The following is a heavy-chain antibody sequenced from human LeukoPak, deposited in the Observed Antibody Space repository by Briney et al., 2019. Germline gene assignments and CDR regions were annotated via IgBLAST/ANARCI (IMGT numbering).Heavy chain of an antibody. V-gene: IGHV3-53*01. CDR3: ARGMRFSGYDSYY. Sequence: GGSLRLSCAASGFTVSSNYVTWVRQAPGKGLEWVSGIYSGGSIYYSDSVKGRFTISRDNSKNTVYLQMNSLRVEDTAVYYCARGMRFSGYDSYYWGQGTLVTVSS. D-gene: IGHD5-12*01. CDR2: IYSGGSI. J-gene: IGHJ4*02. CDR1: GFTVSSNY.